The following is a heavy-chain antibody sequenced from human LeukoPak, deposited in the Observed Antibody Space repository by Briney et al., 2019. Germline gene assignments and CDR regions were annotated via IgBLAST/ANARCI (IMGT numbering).Heavy chain of an antibody. Sequence: SVKVSCKASGGTFSSYAISWVRQAPGQGLEWMGGIIPIFGTADYAQKFQGRVTITTDESTSTAYMELSSLRSEDTAVYYCARSGDSSGWDFDYWGQGTLVTVSS. J-gene: IGHJ4*02. D-gene: IGHD6-19*01. CDR2: IIPIFGTA. V-gene: IGHV1-69*05. CDR1: GGTFSSYA. CDR3: ARSGDSSGWDFDY.